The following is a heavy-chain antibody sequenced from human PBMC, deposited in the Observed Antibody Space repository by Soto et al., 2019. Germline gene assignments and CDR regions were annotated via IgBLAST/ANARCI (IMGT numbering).Heavy chain of an antibody. CDR3: AKDFGGYSSGWGGY. CDR1: GFSFSSFA. J-gene: IGHJ4*02. CDR2: ISASGGTT. D-gene: IGHD6-19*01. Sequence: EVQLLESGGGLVQPGGSLRLSCAASGFSFSSFAMTWVRQAPGKGLEWVSAISASGGTTYYADSVKGRFTISRDNSKNTLYLQRNSLRAEDTAVYYCAKDFGGYSSGWGGYWGQGTLVTVSS. V-gene: IGHV3-23*01.